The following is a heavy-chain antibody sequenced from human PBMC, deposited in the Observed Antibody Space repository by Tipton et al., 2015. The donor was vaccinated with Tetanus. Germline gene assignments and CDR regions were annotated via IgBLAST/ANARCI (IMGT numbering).Heavy chain of an antibody. V-gene: IGHV3-11*01. D-gene: IGHD2/OR15-2a*01. CDR2: ISTSGSMT. CDR1: GFTFRDYF. CDR3: TRVSCIFPRAFDL. J-gene: IGHJ3*01. Sequence: SLRLSCAASGFTFRDYFMSWIRQAPGKGLEWVSYISTSGSMTSFADSVKGRFTISRDNARHSLSLQMNSLRAEDTAVYYCTRVSCIFPRAFDLWGQGTMVTVSS.